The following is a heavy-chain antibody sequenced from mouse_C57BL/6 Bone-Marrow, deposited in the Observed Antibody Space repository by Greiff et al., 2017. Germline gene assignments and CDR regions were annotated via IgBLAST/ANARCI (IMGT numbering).Heavy chain of an antibody. J-gene: IGHJ2*01. CDR1: GFTFSSYG. Sequence: EVKLVESGGDLVKPGGSLKLSCAASGFTFSSYGMSWVRQTPDKRLGWVATISSGGSYTYYPDSVKGRFTISRDNAKNTLYLQMSSLKSEDTAMYYCADFLDYWGQGTTLTVSS. CDR2: ISSGGSYT. V-gene: IGHV5-6*01. CDR3: ADFLDY.